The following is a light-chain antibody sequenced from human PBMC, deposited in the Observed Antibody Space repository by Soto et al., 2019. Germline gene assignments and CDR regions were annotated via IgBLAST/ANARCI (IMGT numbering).Light chain of an antibody. CDR3: GTWDSGLTTGV. J-gene: IGLJ2*01. CDR2: DND. Sequence: QSVLTQPPSVSAAPGQRVTISCSGSASNVGTHFVSWYQQSPGAAPKLLIYDNDERPSEIPDRSSGSKSDTSATLTITGLQTGDEADYYCGTWDSGLTTGVFGGGTKLTVL. CDR1: ASNVGTHF. V-gene: IGLV1-51*01.